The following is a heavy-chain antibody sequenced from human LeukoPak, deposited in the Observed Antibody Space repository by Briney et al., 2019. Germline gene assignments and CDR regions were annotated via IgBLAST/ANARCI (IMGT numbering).Heavy chain of an antibody. CDR2: ISSSSSYI. J-gene: IGHJ4*02. CDR3: ARAGPGSSDDY. Sequence: GGSLRLSCAASGFTFSSYSMNWVRRAPGKGLEWVSSISSSSSYIYYADSVKGRFTISRDNAKNSLYLQMNSLRAADTAVYYCARAGPGSSDDYWGQGTLVTVSS. CDR1: GFTFSSYS. V-gene: IGHV3-21*01. D-gene: IGHD6-13*01.